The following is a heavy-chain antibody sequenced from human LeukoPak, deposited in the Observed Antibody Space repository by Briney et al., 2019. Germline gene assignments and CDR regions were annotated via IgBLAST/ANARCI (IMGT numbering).Heavy chain of an antibody. D-gene: IGHD2-15*01. CDR1: GFTFSSSA. J-gene: IGHJ4*02. CDR3: AKQLGYCSDGSCYFPY. Sequence: GGSLRLSCAASGFTFSSSAMSWVRQAPGEGLEWVSAISNNGGYTYYADSVQGRFTISRDNSKSTLCLQMNSLRAEDTAVYYCAKQLGYCSDGSCYFPYWGQGTLVTVSS. CDR2: ISNNGGYT. V-gene: IGHV3-23*01.